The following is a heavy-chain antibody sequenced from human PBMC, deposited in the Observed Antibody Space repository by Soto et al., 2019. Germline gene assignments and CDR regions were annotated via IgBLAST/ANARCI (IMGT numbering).Heavy chain of an antibody. J-gene: IGHJ6*04. CDR1: GYTFTSYD. CDR2: MNPNSGNT. Sequence: AAVKVSCTASGYTFTSYDINWVRQATGQGLEWMGWMNPNSGNTGYAQKFQGRVTMTRNTSIITAYMELSSLRSEDTAVYYCARTADSWYGAGAGPPGSFPSVWGKGTTVTVSS. V-gene: IGHV1-8*01. CDR3: ARTADSWYGAGAGPPGSFPSV. D-gene: IGHD6-13*01.